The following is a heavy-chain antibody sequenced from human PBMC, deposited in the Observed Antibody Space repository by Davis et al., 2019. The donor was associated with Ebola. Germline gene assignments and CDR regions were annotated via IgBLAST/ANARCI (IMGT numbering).Heavy chain of an antibody. D-gene: IGHD3-3*01. CDR1: GFTFSMYA. J-gene: IGHJ6*02. Sequence: PGGSLRLSCAASGFTFSMYAMNWVRQAPGKGLEWVAFIRYDGTNKNYADSVRGRFTISRDDSKNTLHLQMDSLRAEDTAVYYCARVPTNDFWSRYLFIMDVWGQGTTVTVSS. CDR2: IRYDGTNK. CDR3: ARVPTNDFWSRYLFIMDV. V-gene: IGHV3-33*07.